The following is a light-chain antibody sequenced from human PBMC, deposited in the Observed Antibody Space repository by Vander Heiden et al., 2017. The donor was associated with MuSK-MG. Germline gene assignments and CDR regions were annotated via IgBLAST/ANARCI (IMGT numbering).Light chain of an antibody. V-gene: IGLV3-19*01. J-gene: IGLJ2*01. Sequence: SSELTQDPAVSVALGQTVRITCQGDSLRSYYASWYQQKPGQPPVLVIYGKNNRPSGIPDRFSGSSSGNTASVTITGAQAEDEADYYCNSRDSSGNHVVFGGGNKLTVL. CDR3: NSRDSSGNHVV. CDR1: SLRSYY. CDR2: GKN.